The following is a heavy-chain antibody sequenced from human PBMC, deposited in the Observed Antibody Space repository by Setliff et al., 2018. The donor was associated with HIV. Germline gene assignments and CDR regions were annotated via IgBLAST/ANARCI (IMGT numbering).Heavy chain of an antibody. CDR2: ISSSSSYI. Sequence: PVGSLRLSCAASGFTFSSYSMNWVRQAPGKGLEWVSSISSSSSYIYYADSVKGRFTISRDNSKNTLYLQMDSLRAEDTALYYCTSDPPASGWTLAYWGQGALVTVAT. CDR1: GFTFSSYS. J-gene: IGHJ4*02. CDR3: TSDPPASGWTLAY. D-gene: IGHD6-19*01. V-gene: IGHV3-21*01.